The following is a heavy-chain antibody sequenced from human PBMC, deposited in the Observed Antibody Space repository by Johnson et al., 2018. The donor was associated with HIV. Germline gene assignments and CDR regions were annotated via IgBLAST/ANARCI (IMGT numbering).Heavy chain of an antibody. Sequence: VQLVESGGGLVKPGGSLRLSCAASGFTFDDYAMHWVRQVPGKGLEWVSGISWNSGSIGYADSVKGRFTISRDNSKNTLYLQMNSLRAEDTAVYYCAKASHWAFDIWGQGTMVTVSS. V-gene: IGHV3-9*01. J-gene: IGHJ3*02. D-gene: IGHD1-1*01. CDR2: ISWNSGSI. CDR1: GFTFDDYA. CDR3: AKASHWAFDI.